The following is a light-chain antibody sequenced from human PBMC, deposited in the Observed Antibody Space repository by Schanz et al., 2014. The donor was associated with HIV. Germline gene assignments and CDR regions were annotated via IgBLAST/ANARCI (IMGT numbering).Light chain of an antibody. CDR2: GAS. J-gene: IGKJ1*01. CDR3: QQHGGSPET. Sequence: EIVMTQSPGTLSVSPGERATLSCRASQTVSNNLAWYQQKPGQAPRLLIYGASTRVTGIPARFSGSGSGTEFILTISRLEPEDFAVYYCQQHGGSPETFGQGTKVEIK. V-gene: IGKV3-15*01. CDR1: QTVSNN.